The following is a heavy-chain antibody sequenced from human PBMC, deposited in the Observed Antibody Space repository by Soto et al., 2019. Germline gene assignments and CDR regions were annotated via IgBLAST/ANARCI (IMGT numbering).Heavy chain of an antibody. V-gene: IGHV4-4*02. CDR2: IYHSGST. D-gene: IGHD6-13*01. J-gene: IGHJ4*02. Sequence: PSETLSLTCAVSGGSISSSNWWSWVRQPPGKRLEWIGEIYHSGSTNYNPSLKSRVTISVDKSKNQFSLKLSSVTAADTAVYYCARDDSAAGNIYFDYWGQGTLVTVSS. CDR3: ARDDSAAGNIYFDY. CDR1: GGSISSSNW.